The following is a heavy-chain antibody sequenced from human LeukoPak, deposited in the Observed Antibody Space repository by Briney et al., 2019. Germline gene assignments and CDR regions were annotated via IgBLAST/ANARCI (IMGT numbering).Heavy chain of an antibody. CDR1: GFSFSNDW. J-gene: IGHJ6*02. D-gene: IGHD3-9*01. CDR2: IWYDGSNK. V-gene: IGHV3-33*08. Sequence: GGSLRLSCAASGFSFSNDWMSWVRQAPGKGLEWVAVIWYDGSNKYYADSVKGRFTISRDNSKNTLYLQVNSLRAEDTAVYYCARALDEAYYYYYGMDVWGQGTTVTVSS. CDR3: ARALDEAYYYYYGMDV.